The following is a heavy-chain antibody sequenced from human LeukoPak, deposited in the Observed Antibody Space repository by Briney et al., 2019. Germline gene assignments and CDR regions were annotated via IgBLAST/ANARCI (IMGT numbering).Heavy chain of an antibody. CDR2: ISWNSGSI. V-gene: IGHV3-9*01. Sequence: GGSLRLSCAASGFTFDDYAMHWVRQAPGKGLEWVSGISWNSGSIGYADSVKGRFTISRDNSKNTLYLQMNSLRAEDTAVYYCAKDSTAAALDYWGQGTLVTVSS. CDR3: AKDSTAAALDY. D-gene: IGHD6-13*01. CDR1: GFTFDDYA. J-gene: IGHJ4*02.